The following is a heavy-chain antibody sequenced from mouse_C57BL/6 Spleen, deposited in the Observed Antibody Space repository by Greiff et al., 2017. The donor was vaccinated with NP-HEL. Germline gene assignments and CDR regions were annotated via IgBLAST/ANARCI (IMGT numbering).Heavy chain of an antibody. CDR3: ARIYYGYEWFAY. V-gene: IGHV1-53*01. Sequence: QVQLKQSGTELVKPGASVKLSCKASGYTFTSYWMHWVKQRPGQGLEWIGNINPSNGGTNYNEKFKSKATLTVDKSSSTAYMQLSSLTSEDSAVYYCARIYYGYEWFAYWGQGTLVTVSA. CDR2: INPSNGGT. CDR1: GYTFTSYW. J-gene: IGHJ3*01. D-gene: IGHD2-2*01.